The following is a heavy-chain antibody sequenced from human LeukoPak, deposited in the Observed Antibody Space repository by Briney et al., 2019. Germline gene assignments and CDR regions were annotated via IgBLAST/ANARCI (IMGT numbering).Heavy chain of an antibody. D-gene: IGHD3-9*01. CDR2: ISTYNDNT. Sequence: ASVKVSCTASGYTFTNHAINWVRQAPGQGLEWMGCISTYNDNTKYAQNFQGRVTMTTDTSTSTAYMELRSLRSDDTAVYYCAREGVDVLTGSTYYFDYWGQGTLVTVSS. CDR3: AREGVDVLTGSTYYFDY. CDR1: GYTFTNHA. J-gene: IGHJ4*02. V-gene: IGHV1-18*04.